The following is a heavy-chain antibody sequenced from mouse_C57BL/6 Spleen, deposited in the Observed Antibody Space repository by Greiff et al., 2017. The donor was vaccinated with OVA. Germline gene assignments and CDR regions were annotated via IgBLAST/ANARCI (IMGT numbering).Heavy chain of an antibody. D-gene: IGHD1-1*01. Sequence: QVQLQQPGAELVRPGSSVKLSRKASGYTFTSYWMDWVKQRPGQGLEWIGNIYPSDSETHYNQKFKDKATLTVDKSSSTAYMQLSSLTSEDSAVYYCARSFYYYGSSYDWYFDVWGTGTTVTVSS. V-gene: IGHV1-61*01. CDR2: IYPSDSET. J-gene: IGHJ1*03. CDR1: GYTFTSYW. CDR3: ARSFYYYGSSYDWYFDV.